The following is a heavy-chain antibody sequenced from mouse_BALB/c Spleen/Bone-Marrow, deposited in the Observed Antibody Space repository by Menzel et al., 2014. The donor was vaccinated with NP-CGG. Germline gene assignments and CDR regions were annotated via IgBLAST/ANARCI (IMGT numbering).Heavy chain of an antibody. Sequence: SCAASGDSVIDNNMGWVRQAPGKGLEWVSSINAENGSTYYADSVKGRFTISRDNSKNTLYLQMNSLRAEDTAVYYCATNKMWESRENDNLNSWGQGTLVTVS. CDR3: ATNKMWESRENDNLNS. D-gene: IGHD6-1*01. V-gene: IGHV5-17*01. J-gene: IGHJ4*01. CDR1: GDSVIDNN. CDR2: INAENGST.